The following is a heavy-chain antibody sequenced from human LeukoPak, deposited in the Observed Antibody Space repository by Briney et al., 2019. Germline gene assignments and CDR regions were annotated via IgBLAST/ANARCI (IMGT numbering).Heavy chain of an antibody. D-gene: IGHD6-13*01. V-gene: IGHV3-33*01. CDR1: GFTFCNYG. Sequence: PGRSLRLSCAASGFTFCNYGMHWVRQAPGKGLEWVAVIWYDGSTKYYADSVEGRFTISRDNSKNTLYLQMNSLRAEDTAVYYCARRTFSGAGTGGDFDYWGQGTLVTVSS. CDR3: ARRTFSGAGTGGDFDY. CDR2: IWYDGSTK. J-gene: IGHJ4*02.